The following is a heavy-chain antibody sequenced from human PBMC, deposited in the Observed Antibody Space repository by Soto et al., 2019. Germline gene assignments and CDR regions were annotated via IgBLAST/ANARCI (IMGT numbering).Heavy chain of an antibody. D-gene: IGHD6-6*01. CDR2: MNPNSGNT. CDR1: GYTFTSYD. V-gene: IGHV1-8*01. Sequence: QVQLVQSGAEVKKPGASVKVSCKASGYTFTSYDINWVRQATGQGLEWMGWMNPNSGNTGYAQKFQGRVTMTRNTSISTAYMELSSLRSEDTAVYYCARGTRIAARTTRPFDYWGQGTLVTVSS. CDR3: ARGTRIAARTTRPFDY. J-gene: IGHJ4*02.